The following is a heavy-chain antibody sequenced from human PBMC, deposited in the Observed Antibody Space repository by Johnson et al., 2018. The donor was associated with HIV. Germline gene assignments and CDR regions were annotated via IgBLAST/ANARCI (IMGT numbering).Heavy chain of an antibody. D-gene: IGHD6-13*01. CDR3: AREGGIAAAGTDAFDI. CDR2: ISYDGANK. J-gene: IGHJ3*02. Sequence: QVQLVESGGGLVQPGGSLKLSCAASGFTFSGSAMHWVRQAPGKGLEWVTHISYDGANKYYVDSVKGRFTISRDNAKNSLYLQMNSLRAEDTAVYYCAREGGIAAAGTDAFDIWGQGTMVTVSS. V-gene: IGHV3-30*04. CDR1: GFTFSGSA.